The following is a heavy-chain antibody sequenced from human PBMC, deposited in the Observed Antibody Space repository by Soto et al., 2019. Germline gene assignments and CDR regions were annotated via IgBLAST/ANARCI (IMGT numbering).Heavy chain of an antibody. Sequence: GGSLRLSCAASGVTVSSNYMSWVRQAPGKGLEWVSSISSSSSYIYYADSVKGRFTISRDNAKNSLYLQMNSLRAEDTAVYYCARALQSDAFDIWGQGTMVTVSS. CDR1: GVTVSSNY. J-gene: IGHJ3*02. CDR2: ISSSSSYI. D-gene: IGHD4-4*01. V-gene: IGHV3-21*01. CDR3: ARALQSDAFDI.